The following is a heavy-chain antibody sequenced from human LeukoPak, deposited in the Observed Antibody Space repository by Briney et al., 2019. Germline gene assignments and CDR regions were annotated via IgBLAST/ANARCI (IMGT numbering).Heavy chain of an antibody. CDR2: IYHSGST. CDR1: DYSITTDHH. J-gene: IGHJ5*02. V-gene: IGHV4-38-2*02. Sequence: SETLSLTCGVSDYSITTDHHWGWIRQPPAPGKGLEWIGSIYHSGSTYYNPSLKNRVTISVDTSQNQLSLKLTSVTAADTALYYCVRENISGTNWFDPWGQGTLVTDSS. D-gene: IGHD3-10*01. CDR3: VRENISGTNWFDP.